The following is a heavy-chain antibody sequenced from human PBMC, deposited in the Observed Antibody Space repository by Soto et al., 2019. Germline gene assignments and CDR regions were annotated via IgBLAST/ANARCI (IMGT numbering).Heavy chain of an antibody. V-gene: IGHV3-7*01. J-gene: IGHJ4*02. CDR1: GFRFSSYW. CDR3: LSGRGY. CDR2: MNPDGSAQ. Sequence: PGGSLRLSCAASGFRFSSYWINWVRQAPGKGLEWVANMNPDGSAQYYVDSVKGRFTISRDNAKNSASLQMNSLRAEDAAVYYCLSGRGYWGQGTLVNVPQ.